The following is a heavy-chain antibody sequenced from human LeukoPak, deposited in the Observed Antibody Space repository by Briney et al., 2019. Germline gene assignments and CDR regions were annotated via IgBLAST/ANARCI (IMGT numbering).Heavy chain of an antibody. CDR2: ISSNGGST. V-gene: IGHV3-64*01. CDR1: GFTFSSYA. D-gene: IGHD3-3*01. Sequence: GGSLRLSCAASGFTFSSYAMHWVRQAPGKGLEYVSAISSNGGSTYYANSVKGRFTISRDNFKNTLYLQMGSLRAEDMAVYYCARDSDDFWSGLSGLDYWGQGTLVTVSS. CDR3: ARDSDDFWSGLSGLDY. J-gene: IGHJ4*02.